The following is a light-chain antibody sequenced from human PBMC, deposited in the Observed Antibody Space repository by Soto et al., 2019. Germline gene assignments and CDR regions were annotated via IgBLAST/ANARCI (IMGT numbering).Light chain of an antibody. V-gene: IGKV1-6*01. CDR2: GAS. CDR1: QAIRND. J-gene: IGKJ1*01. Sequence: AIQMTQSPSSLSASVGDRVTISCRASQAIRNDLGWYQQKPGKAPNLLIYGASSLESGVPSRFSGSGSGTDFTLTISSLQPEDFATYYCLQDNNYPWTFGQGTKVDI. CDR3: LQDNNYPWT.